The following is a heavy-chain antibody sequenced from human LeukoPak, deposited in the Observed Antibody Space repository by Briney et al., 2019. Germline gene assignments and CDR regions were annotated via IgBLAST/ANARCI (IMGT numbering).Heavy chain of an antibody. D-gene: IGHD2-15*01. V-gene: IGHV1-2*02. CDR2: INPNGGGT. CDR3: ARGYCSGGSCYYYFDY. J-gene: IGHJ4*02. CDR1: GYTFTGYY. Sequence: ASVKVSCKASGYTFTGYYMHWVRQSPGQGLEWMGWINPNGGGTNYAQKFQGRVTMTRDTSISTAYMELSRLRSDDTAVYYCARGYCSGGSCYYYFDYWGQGTLVTVSS.